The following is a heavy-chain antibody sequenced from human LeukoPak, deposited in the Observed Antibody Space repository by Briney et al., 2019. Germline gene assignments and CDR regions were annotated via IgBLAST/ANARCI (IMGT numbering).Heavy chain of an antibody. D-gene: IGHD2-8*01. V-gene: IGHV3-23*01. Sequence: PGGSLRLSCTASGFTFSSYAVSWVRQAPGKGLEWGSSISGSGGSTHSADSVKGRFTISRDNSKNTLYLQMNSLGAEDTALYYCAKDRSCTNDICHGDFDYWGQGTLVTVSS. CDR3: AKDRSCTNDICHGDFDY. CDR2: ISGSGGST. J-gene: IGHJ4*02. CDR1: GFTFSSYA.